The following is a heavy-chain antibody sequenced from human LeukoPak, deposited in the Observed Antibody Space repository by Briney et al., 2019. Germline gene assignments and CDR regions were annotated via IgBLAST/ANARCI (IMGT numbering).Heavy chain of an antibody. CDR1: GFTVSSNY. V-gene: IGHV3-53*01. D-gene: IGHD3-10*01. CDR3: ARSGGWFGELSPLDY. J-gene: IGHJ4*02. Sequence: GGSLRLSCAASGFTVSSNYMSWVRQAPGKGLEWVSVIYSGGSTYYADSVKGRFTISRDNSKNTLYLQMNSLRAEDTAVYYCARSGGWFGELSPLDYWGQGTLVTVSS. CDR2: IYSGGST.